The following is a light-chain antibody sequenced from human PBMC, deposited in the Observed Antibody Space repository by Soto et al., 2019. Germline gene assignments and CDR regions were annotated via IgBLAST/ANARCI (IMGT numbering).Light chain of an antibody. CDR2: RDS. CDR1: DIENKN. J-gene: IGLJ1*01. V-gene: IGLV3-9*01. CDR3: QVWASNTYV. Sequence: SYELTQPRSVSVGLGQTARITCGGNDIENKNVHWYQQKPGQAPVLVLFRDSNRPSGISERFSGSNSGNTATLSISGAQDGDEADYYCQVWASNTYVFGSGTKVTVL.